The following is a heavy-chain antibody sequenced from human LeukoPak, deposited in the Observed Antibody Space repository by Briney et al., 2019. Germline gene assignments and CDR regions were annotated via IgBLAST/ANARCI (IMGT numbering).Heavy chain of an antibody. V-gene: IGHV3-74*01. CDR3: ARSNQADDY. D-gene: IGHD1-14*01. CDR2: INPGGSSI. CDR1: GFTFSSYW. J-gene: IGHJ4*02. Sequence: GGSLRLSCAAFGFTFSSYWMHWVRQVPGKGLVWVARINPGGSSITYADSVKSRFTISRDNAKNTLYLQMDSLRAEDTGVYYCARSNQADDYWGQGTLVTVSS.